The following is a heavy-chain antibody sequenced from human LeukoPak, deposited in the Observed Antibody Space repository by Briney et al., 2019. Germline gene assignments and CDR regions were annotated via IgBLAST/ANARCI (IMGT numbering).Heavy chain of an antibody. V-gene: IGHV4-30-4*07. CDR1: GVAISRGGYA. D-gene: IGHD6-19*01. CDR3: VRGRYSSGWFKDKNWFDP. J-gene: IGHJ5*02. CDR2: IYHSGTT. Sequence: TLSLTCAVSGVAISRGGYAWSWIRQPPGKGLEWTAYIYHSGTTYYNPSLKSRATISVDTSKNQFSLKLSSVTAADTAVYYCVRGRYSSGWFKDKNWFDPWGQGIPVTVSS.